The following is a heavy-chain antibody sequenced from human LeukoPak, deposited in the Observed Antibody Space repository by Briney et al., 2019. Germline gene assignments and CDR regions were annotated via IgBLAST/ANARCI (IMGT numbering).Heavy chain of an antibody. V-gene: IGHV4-34*01. Sequence: SETLSLTCAVYGGSFSGYYWSWIRQPPGKGLEWIGEINHSGSTNYNPSLKSRVTISVDTSKNQFSLKLSSVTAADTAVYYCARTAYSSGWNLYWGQGTLVTVSS. CDR3: ARTAYSSGWNLY. D-gene: IGHD6-19*01. J-gene: IGHJ4*02. CDR2: INHSGST. CDR1: GGSFSGYY.